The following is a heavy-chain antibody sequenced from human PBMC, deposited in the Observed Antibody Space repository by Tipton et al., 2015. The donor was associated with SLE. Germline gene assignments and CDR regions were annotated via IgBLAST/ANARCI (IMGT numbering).Heavy chain of an antibody. D-gene: IGHD3-22*01. J-gene: IGHJ6*03. CDR2: ISAYNGNT. V-gene: IGHV1-18*01. CDR1: GYTFTSYG. Sequence: QLVQSGAEVKKPGASVKVSCKASGYTFTSYGISWVRQAPGQGLEWMGWISAYNGNTNYAQKLQGRVTMTTDTSTSTAYMELRSLRSDDTAVYYCARGRFNTYYYDSRKYVDVWGKGTTVTVSS. CDR3: ARGRFNTYYYDSRKYVDV.